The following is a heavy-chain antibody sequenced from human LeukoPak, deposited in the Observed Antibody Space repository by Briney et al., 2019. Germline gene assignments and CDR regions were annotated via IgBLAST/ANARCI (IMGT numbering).Heavy chain of an antibody. Sequence: SETLSLTCTVSGGSISSYYWSWIRQPPGKGLEWIGYIYYSGSTNYNPSLKSRVTISVDTSKNQFSLKLSSVTAADTAVYYCAGSTWGYQLLLWFDPWGQGTLVTVSS. D-gene: IGHD2-2*01. CDR3: AGSTWGYQLLLWFDP. J-gene: IGHJ5*02. V-gene: IGHV4-59*01. CDR2: IYYSGST. CDR1: GGSISSYY.